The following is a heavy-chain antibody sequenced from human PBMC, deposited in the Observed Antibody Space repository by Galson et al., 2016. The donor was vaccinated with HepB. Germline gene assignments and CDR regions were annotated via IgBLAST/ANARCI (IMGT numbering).Heavy chain of an antibody. D-gene: IGHD2-21*02. CDR3: ARRAFCGGDCYFGYYFDY. CDR1: GDSISSNSDF. V-gene: IGHV4-39*01. CDR2: VSYTGST. Sequence: SETLSLTCTVSGDSISSNSDFWGWIRQPPGKGLGWIGSVSYTGSTYYNPSLKSRVIISVDTPKNQFSLKLSSVTAADMAVYYCARRAFCGGDCYFGYYFDYWGQGILLTVSS. J-gene: IGHJ4*02.